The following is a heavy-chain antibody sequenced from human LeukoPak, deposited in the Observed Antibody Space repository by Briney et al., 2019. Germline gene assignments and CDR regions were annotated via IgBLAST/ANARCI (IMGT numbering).Heavy chain of an antibody. CDR1: GFTVSSNY. CDR3: ARDRGSGSPLGFPDDY. Sequence: TGGSLRLSCAASGFTVSSNYMSWVRQAPGKGLEWVAVIWYDGSNKYYADSVKGRFTISRDNSKNTLYLQMNSLRAEDTAVYYCARDRGSGSPLGFPDDYWGQGTLVTVSS. CDR2: IWYDGSNK. V-gene: IGHV3-33*08. J-gene: IGHJ4*02. D-gene: IGHD3-10*01.